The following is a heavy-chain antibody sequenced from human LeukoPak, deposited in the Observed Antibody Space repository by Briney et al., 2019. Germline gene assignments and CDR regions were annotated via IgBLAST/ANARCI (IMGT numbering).Heavy chain of an antibody. J-gene: IGHJ4*02. CDR1: GFTFSNYA. Sequence: GGSLRLSCTASGFTFSNYAINWVRQAPGKGLEWVSSISGGTTYYADSVKGRFTISRDNSKNTVSLQMNSLRAEDTAVYYCAKSVYHSGNYWGQGTLVTVSS. CDR2: ISGGTT. CDR3: AKSVYHSGNY. V-gene: IGHV3-23*01. D-gene: IGHD3-10*01.